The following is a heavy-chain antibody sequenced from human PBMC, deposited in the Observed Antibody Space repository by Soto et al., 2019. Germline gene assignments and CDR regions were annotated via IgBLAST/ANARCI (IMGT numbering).Heavy chain of an antibody. Sequence: QVQLVQSGAEVKKPGSSVKVSCKASGGTFSSYAISWVRQAPGQGLEWMGGIIPIFGTANYAQKFQGRVTITAEESTSTGYMELSSLRSEETDVYYCARGAWNDWGIGGHYCFCMDVWGQGSTVTVSS. CDR3: ARGAWNDWGIGGHYCFCMDV. D-gene: IGHD1-1*01. J-gene: IGHJ6*02. CDR1: GGTFSSYA. CDR2: IIPIFGTA. V-gene: IGHV1-69*01.